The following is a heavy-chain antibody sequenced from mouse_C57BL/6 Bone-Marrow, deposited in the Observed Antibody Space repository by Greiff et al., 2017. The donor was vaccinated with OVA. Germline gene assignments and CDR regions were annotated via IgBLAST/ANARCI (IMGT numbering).Heavy chain of an antibody. V-gene: IGHV1-75*01. CDR2: IFPGSGST. D-gene: IGHD2-3*01. CDR3: AREGSYDGYYFDY. Sequence: QVQLKESGPELVKPGASVKISCKASGYTFTDYYINWVKQRPGQGLEWIGWIFPGSGSTYYNEKFKGKATLTVDKSSSTAYMLLSSLTSKDSSVYFCAREGSYDGYYFDYWGQGTTLTVSS. CDR1: GYTFTDYY. J-gene: IGHJ2*01.